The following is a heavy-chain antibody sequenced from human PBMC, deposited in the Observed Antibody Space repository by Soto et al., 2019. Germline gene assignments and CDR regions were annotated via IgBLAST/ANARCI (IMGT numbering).Heavy chain of an antibody. CDR1: GGSISSGGYY. V-gene: IGHV4-31*03. CDR2: IYYSWST. D-gene: IGHD2-2*01. Sequence: TLSLTCTVSGGSISSGGYYWSWIRQHPGKGLEWIGYIYYSWSTYYTPSLKSRVTISVDTSKNQFSLKLSSVTAADTAVYYCARADLYCSSTSCRQIDYCGQVTLVTVSS. CDR3: ARADLYCSSTSCRQIDY. J-gene: IGHJ4*02.